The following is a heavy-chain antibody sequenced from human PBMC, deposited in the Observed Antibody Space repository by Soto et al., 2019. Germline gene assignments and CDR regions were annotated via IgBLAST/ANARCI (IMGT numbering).Heavy chain of an antibody. D-gene: IGHD3-10*01. CDR2: ISAHNGNT. CDR1: GYTFTSYG. J-gene: IGHJ4*02. Sequence: QVQLVQSGAEVKKPGASVKVSCKASGYTFTSYGISWVRQAPGQGLEWMGWISAHNGNTNYAQKLQGRVTMTTDTSTSTAYMELRSLRSDDTAVYYCARDSEVLLWFGELSRFDYWGQVTLVTVSS. CDR3: ARDSEVLLWFGELSRFDY. V-gene: IGHV1-18*01.